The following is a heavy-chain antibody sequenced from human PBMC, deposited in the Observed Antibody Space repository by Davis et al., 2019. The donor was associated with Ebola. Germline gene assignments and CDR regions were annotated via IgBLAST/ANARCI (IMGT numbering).Heavy chain of an antibody. CDR2: ISSSGSTI. Sequence: GSLRLSCAASGFTFSSYEMNWVRQAPGKGLEWVSYISSSGSTIYYADSVKGRFTISRDNAKNSLYLQMNSLRAEDTAVYYCARDGTEGAFDIWGQGTMVTVSS. J-gene: IGHJ3*02. CDR3: ARDGTEGAFDI. V-gene: IGHV3-48*03. CDR1: GFTFSSYE.